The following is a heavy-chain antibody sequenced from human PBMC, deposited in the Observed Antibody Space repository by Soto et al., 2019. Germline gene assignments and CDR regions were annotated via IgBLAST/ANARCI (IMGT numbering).Heavy chain of an antibody. CDR1: GFTFINYW. CDR2: INGVGTYT. D-gene: IGHD6-19*01. Sequence: GGSLRLSCAASGFTFINYWIHWVLQAPGKGPMWVSRINGVGTYTNYADSVRGRFSISRDNSENTVYLQMNSLRAEDTAVYYCARAGPPVAGLPQGMDVWGQGTPVTVPS. J-gene: IGHJ6*02. CDR3: ARAGPPVAGLPQGMDV. V-gene: IGHV3-74*01.